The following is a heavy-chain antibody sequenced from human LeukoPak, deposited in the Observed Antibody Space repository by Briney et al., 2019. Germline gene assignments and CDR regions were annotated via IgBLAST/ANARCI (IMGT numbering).Heavy chain of an antibody. CDR2: INTDGSST. CDR1: GFILSSYW. D-gene: IGHD6-13*01. Sequence: GGSLRLSCAASGFILSSYWMHWVHHAPGKGLAWVSRINTDGSSTSYADSVKGRFTISRDNSKNTLYVQMNSLRAEDTAVYYCAKEGYSRGYYSYYYMDVWGKGTTVTVSS. V-gene: IGHV3-74*01. J-gene: IGHJ6*03. CDR3: AKEGYSRGYYSYYYMDV.